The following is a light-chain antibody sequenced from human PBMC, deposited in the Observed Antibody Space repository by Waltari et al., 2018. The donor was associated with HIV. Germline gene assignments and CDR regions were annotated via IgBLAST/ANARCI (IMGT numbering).Light chain of an antibody. CDR2: STN. J-gene: IGLJ1*01. V-gene: IGLV1-44*01. CDR1: SSNIGSNA. Sequence: QSVLTQPPSASGTPGQRVTISCSGSSSNIGSNAVHWYQQLPGTAPKHLIYSTNQRPSEVPDRFSGSKSGTSASLAISGLQSEDEADYYCATWDDSLTGRVFGTGTKVTVL. CDR3: ATWDDSLTGRV.